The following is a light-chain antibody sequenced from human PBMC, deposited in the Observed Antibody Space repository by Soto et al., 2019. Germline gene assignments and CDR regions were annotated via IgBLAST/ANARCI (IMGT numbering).Light chain of an antibody. CDR1: QSVSSY. V-gene: IGKV3-11*01. CDR3: QQRSNWPPIWT. J-gene: IGKJ1*01. CDR2: DAS. Sequence: EIVLTQSPATLSLPPGERATLSCRASQSVSSYLAWYQQKPGQAPRLLIYDASNRATGIPARFSGSGSGTDFTLTISSLEPEDFAVYYCQQRSNWPPIWTFGQGTKV.